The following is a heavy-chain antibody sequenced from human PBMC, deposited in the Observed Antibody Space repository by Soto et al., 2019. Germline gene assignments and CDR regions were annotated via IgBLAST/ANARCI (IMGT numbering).Heavy chain of an antibody. J-gene: IGHJ4*02. Sequence: EVQLLESGGGSVQPGGSLKLSCAVSGFSISEYGVTWVRQPPGKGLYWVSGFSGGRGGTFYADSVRGRFTISRDDSRNMVSLQMDSLGVEDTSVYYCGKWNGFGDSWGQGTLVTVSS. CDR1: GFSISEYG. CDR3: GKWNGFGDS. CDR2: FSGGRGGT. D-gene: IGHD1-1*01. V-gene: IGHV3-23*01.